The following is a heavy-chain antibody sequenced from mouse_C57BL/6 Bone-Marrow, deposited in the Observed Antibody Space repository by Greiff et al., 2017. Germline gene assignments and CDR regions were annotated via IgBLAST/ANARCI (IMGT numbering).Heavy chain of an antibody. D-gene: IGHD2-3*01. CDR2: ISDGGSYT. CDR1: GFTFSSYA. CDR3: ARDIYDGYYVGAMDY. V-gene: IGHV5-4*01. Sequence: EVQGVESGGGLVKPGGSLKLSCAASGFTFSSYAMSWVRQTPEKRLEWVATISDGGSYTYYPDNVKGRITISRDNAKNNLYLQMSHLKSEDTAMYYCARDIYDGYYVGAMDYWGQGTSVTVSS. J-gene: IGHJ4*01.